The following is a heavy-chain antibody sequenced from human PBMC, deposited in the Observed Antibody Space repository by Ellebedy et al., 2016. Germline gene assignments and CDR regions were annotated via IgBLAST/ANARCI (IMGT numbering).Heavy chain of an antibody. D-gene: IGHD3-22*01. J-gene: IGHJ5*02. CDR1: GDSIFNAGAY. CDR3: ARGLYFDSSGYLYWFDP. CDR2: VYRSGST. V-gene: IGHV4-61*08. Sequence: GSLRLSXSVSGDSIFNAGAYWSWIRQPPGRALEWIGYVYRSGSTKLNPSLKSRVTMSVETSKNQFSLKLKSVTAPDTAIYYCARGLYFDSSGYLYWFDPWGQGALVTVSS.